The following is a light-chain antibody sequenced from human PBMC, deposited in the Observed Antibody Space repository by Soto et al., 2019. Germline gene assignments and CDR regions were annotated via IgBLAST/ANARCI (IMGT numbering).Light chain of an antibody. CDR2: SNN. J-gene: IGLJ3*02. V-gene: IGLV1-47*02. CDR3: AAWDDSLSGWV. Sequence: QSVLTQPPSASGTPGQRVTISCSGSSSNIGSNYVYWYQQLPGTAPKLLIFSNNQRPSGVPDRFSASKSGASASLAIGGLRYEDAADYYCAAWDDSLSGWVFGGGTKVTVL. CDR1: SSNIGSNY.